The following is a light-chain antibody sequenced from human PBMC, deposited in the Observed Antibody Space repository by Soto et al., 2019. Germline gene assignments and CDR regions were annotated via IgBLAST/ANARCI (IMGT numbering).Light chain of an antibody. Sequence: EIMMTQSPTTLSVSPRERATLSCRASQSVSSDLAWYHQKPGQAPRLLIYGASTRATGIPARFSGSGSGTEFTLTINSLQSEDFAVYYCQQYNNWPRTFGQGTKVDIK. CDR3: QQYNNWPRT. CDR2: GAS. V-gene: IGKV3-15*01. J-gene: IGKJ1*01. CDR1: QSVSSD.